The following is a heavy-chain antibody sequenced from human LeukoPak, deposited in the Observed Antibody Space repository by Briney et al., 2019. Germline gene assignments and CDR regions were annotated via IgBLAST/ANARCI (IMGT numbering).Heavy chain of an antibody. CDR3: ATLTGSYCGGDCDDAFDI. CDR2: IIPILGIA. D-gene: IGHD2-21*02. J-gene: IGHJ3*02. CDR1: GGTFSSYA. Sequence: SAKVSCKASGGTFSSYAISWVRQAPGHGLEWMGRIIPILGIANYAQKFQGRVTITAAKPTSTAYMELSSLRSEDTAVYYCATLTGSYCGGDCDDAFDIWGQGTMVTVSS. V-gene: IGHV1-69*04.